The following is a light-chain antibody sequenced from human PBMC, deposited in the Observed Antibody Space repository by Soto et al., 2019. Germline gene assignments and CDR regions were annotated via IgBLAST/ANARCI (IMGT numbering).Light chain of an antibody. CDR1: QSVGTS. Sequence: EIVLTQSPATLSLSPGERATFSCKASQSVGTSLAWFQQKPGQAPRLLIYDASVRATGIPARFSGSGSGTDFTPTISRLQPEDIAMYYCQQSSNWPPCTFGRGTRVEI. CDR2: DAS. CDR3: QQSSNWPPCT. J-gene: IGKJ1*01. V-gene: IGKV3-11*01.